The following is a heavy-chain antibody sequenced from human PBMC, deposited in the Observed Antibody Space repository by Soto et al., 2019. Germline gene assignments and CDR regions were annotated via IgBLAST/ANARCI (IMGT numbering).Heavy chain of an antibody. CDR3: ARGPGNIVVVVAATGGYWFDP. V-gene: IGHV4-34*01. J-gene: IGHJ5*02. CDR2: INHSGST. Sequence: SETLSLTCAVYGGSFSGYYWSWIRQPPGKGLEWIGEINHSGSTNYNPSLKSRVTISVDTSKNQFSLKLSSVTAADTAVYYCARGPGNIVVVVAATGGYWFDPWGQGTLVTVSS. D-gene: IGHD2-15*01. CDR1: GGSFSGYY.